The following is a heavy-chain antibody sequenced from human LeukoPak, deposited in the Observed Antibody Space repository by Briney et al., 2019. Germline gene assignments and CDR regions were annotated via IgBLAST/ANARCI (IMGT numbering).Heavy chain of an antibody. CDR3: AKASWVSSADAVL. Sequence: GGSLRLSCVASGFTFSSYAMSWVRQAPARGLEWVASLRGDGSTFYADSVKGRFALSRDESRNTVSLQLTYLRVEDTAVYYCAKASWVSSADAVLWGQGTPVTVSS. CDR1: GFTFSSYA. J-gene: IGHJ4*02. CDR2: LRGDGST. V-gene: IGHV3-23*01. D-gene: IGHD3-16*01.